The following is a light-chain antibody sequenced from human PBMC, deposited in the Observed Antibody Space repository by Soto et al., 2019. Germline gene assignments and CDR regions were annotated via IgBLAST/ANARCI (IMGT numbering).Light chain of an antibody. CDR3: QQTNSFPLT. Sequence: DIVMTQSPDSLAVSLGERATINCKSSQSVLYSSNNKNYLAWYQQKPGQPPKLLIYWASTRESGVPSRFSGSGSGTYFTLTISSLQPEDFATYYCQQTNSFPLTFGGGTKVDIK. CDR2: WAS. CDR1: QSVLYSSNNKNY. J-gene: IGKJ4*01. V-gene: IGKV4-1*01.